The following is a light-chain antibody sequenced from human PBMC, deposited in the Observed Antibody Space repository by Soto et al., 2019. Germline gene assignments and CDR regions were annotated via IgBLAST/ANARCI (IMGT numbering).Light chain of an antibody. V-gene: IGLV2-14*01. Sequence: QSALTQPASVSGSPGQSITISCTGTSSDVGGYNYVSWYQQHPGKAPKLMIYDVSTRPSGVSNRFSGSKSGNTASLTISGLTAEDEAYYYCSSYTSSSPLVFGGGTKLTVL. CDR1: SSDVGGYNY. CDR2: DVS. CDR3: SSYTSSSPLV. J-gene: IGLJ2*01.